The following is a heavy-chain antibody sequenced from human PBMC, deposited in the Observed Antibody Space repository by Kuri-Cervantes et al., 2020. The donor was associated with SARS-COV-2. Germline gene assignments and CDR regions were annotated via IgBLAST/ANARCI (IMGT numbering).Heavy chain of an antibody. J-gene: IGHJ3*02. CDR3: ARDSNYGDDAFDI. D-gene: IGHD4-11*01. CDR1: GGTFSSYA. V-gene: IGHV1-8*02. Sequence: ASVKVSCKASGGTFSSYAISWVRQAPGQGLEWMGWMNPNSGNTGYAQKFQGRVTMTRNTSISTAYMELSSLRSEDTAVYYCARDSNYGDDAFDIWGQGTMVTCSS. CDR2: MNPNSGNT.